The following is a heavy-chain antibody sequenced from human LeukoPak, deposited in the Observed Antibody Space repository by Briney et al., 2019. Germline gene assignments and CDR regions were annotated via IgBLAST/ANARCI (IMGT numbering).Heavy chain of an antibody. CDR1: GYTFTGYY. J-gene: IGHJ5*02. CDR2: INPNSGGT. Sequence: ASVKVSCKDSGYTFTGYYMHWVRQAPGQGLEWMGWINPNSGGTNYAQKFQGRVTMTRDTSISTAYMELSRLRSDDTAVYYCARAFALGGAMVTSYWFDPWGQGTLVTVSS. V-gene: IGHV1-2*02. CDR3: ARAFALGGAMVTSYWFDP. D-gene: IGHD5-18*01.